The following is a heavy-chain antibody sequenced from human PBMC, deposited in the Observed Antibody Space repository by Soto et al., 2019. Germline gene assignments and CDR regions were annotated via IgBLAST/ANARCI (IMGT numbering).Heavy chain of an antibody. V-gene: IGHV3-48*03. Sequence: GGSLRLSCAASGFTFSSYEMNWVRQAPGKGLERVSYISSGGGNIYYAESVKGRFTISRDNAKNSLDLQMNSLRVEDTAVYYCARERWLRYSGYDWHFDYWGQGTLVTVSS. CDR2: ISSGGGNI. CDR1: GFTFSSYE. J-gene: IGHJ4*02. D-gene: IGHD5-12*01. CDR3: ARERWLRYSGYDWHFDY.